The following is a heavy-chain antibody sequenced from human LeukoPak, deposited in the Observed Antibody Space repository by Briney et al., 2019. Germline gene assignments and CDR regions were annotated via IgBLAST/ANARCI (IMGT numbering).Heavy chain of an antibody. Sequence: SETLSLTCTVSGGSISSYYWSWIRQPPGKGLEWIGYIYYSGSTNYNPSLKSRVTISVDTSKNQFSLKLSSVTAADTAVYYCARDRGYYDSSGYYDYWGQGALVTVSS. D-gene: IGHD3-22*01. J-gene: IGHJ4*02. CDR2: IYYSGST. CDR1: GGSISSYY. V-gene: IGHV4-59*01. CDR3: ARDRGYYDSSGYYDY.